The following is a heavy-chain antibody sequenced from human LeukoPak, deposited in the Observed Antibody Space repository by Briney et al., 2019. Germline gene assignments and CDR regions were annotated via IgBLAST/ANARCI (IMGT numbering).Heavy chain of an antibody. CDR1: GGSFSGYY. D-gene: IGHD3-9*01. V-gene: IGHV4-34*01. CDR3: ARHAYYDILTGYYGSSAPSYYFDY. Sequence: SEALSLTCAVYGGSFSGYYRGWVRQPPGKGMEWIGEIKHIGGTTYNPTPKTRVTIPLDTSKKQFSLKLSSVTAADTAVYYCARHAYYDILTGYYGSSAPSYYFDYWGQGTLVTVSS. CDR2: IKHIGGT. J-gene: IGHJ4*02.